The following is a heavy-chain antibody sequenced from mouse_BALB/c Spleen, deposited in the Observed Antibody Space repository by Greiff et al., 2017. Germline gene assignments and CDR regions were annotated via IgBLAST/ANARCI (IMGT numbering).Heavy chain of an antibody. CDR2: ISYSGST. CDR3: ASHYYYGSSPWFAY. CDR1: GDSITSGY. Sequence: VQLKQSGPSLVKPSQTLSLTCSVTGDSITSGYWNWIRKFPGNKLEYMGYISYSGSTYYNPSLKSRISITRDTSKNQYYLQLNSVTTEDTATYYCASHYYYGSSPWFAYWGQGTLVTVSA. J-gene: IGHJ3*01. D-gene: IGHD1-1*01. V-gene: IGHV3-8*02.